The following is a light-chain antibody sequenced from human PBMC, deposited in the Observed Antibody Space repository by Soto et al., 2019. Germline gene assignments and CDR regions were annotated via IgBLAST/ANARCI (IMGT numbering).Light chain of an antibody. CDR3: AAWDDNLSGFYV. J-gene: IGLJ1*01. CDR1: ASTIGRNY. V-gene: IGLV1-47*01. CDR2: RNS. Sequence: VLTQSPSASGTPGQRVTISCSGSASTIGRNYVYWYQQLPGTAPKLLIYRNSQRPSGVPDRFSGSKSGTSASLAISGLRSEDEADYYCAAWDDNLSGFYVFGDGTKLTVL.